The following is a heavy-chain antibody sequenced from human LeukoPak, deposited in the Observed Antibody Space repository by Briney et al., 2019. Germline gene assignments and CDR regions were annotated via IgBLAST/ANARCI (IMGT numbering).Heavy chain of an antibody. CDR3: ARAVAAAHATAPKY. Sequence: GASVKVSFMASGYTFTVYYMHWVRQAPGQGLEWMGWINPNSGGTNYAQKFQGRGTMTRDTSISTAYMELSRLRSDDTAVYYCARAVAAAHATAPKYGGQGTLGTVSS. CDR1: GYTFTVYY. J-gene: IGHJ4*02. D-gene: IGHD6-13*01. CDR2: INPNSGGT. V-gene: IGHV1-2*02.